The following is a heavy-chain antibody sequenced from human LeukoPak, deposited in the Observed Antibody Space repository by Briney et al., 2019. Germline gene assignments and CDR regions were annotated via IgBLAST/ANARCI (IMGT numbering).Heavy chain of an antibody. V-gene: IGHV4-4*07. D-gene: IGHD6-19*01. CDR3: AREEYSSGWYSYYFDY. CDR1: GGSISSYY. Sequence: SETLSLTCTVSGGSISSYYWSWIRQPAGKGLEWIGRIYTSRTTNYNPSLKRRVTISIDTSKNQFSLKLSSVTAADTAVYYCAREEYSSGWYSYYFDYWGQGTLVTVSS. J-gene: IGHJ4*02. CDR2: IYTSRTT.